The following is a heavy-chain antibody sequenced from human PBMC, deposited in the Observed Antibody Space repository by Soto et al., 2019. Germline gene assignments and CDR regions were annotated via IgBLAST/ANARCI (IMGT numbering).Heavy chain of an antibody. J-gene: IGHJ3*02. D-gene: IGHD1-26*01. CDR1: GFTFSSYA. CDR3: AKAGDSGGDI. V-gene: IGHV3-23*01. CDR2: IGGRGGST. Sequence: EVQLLESGGGLVQPGGSLRLSCEPSGFTFSSYAMSWARRPPGKGLEWVSAIGGRGGSTYYADSVKGRFTISRDNSKNTLYLQMNSLRAEDTAVYYCAKAGDSGGDIWGQGTMVTVSS.